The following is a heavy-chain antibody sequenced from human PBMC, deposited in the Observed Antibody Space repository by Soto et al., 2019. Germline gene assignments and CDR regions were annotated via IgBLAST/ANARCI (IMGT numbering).Heavy chain of an antibody. CDR3: ARDGTYSSGWYFAFDI. J-gene: IGHJ3*02. CDR2: ISAYNGNT. D-gene: IGHD6-19*01. Sequence: ALLKGACKGAGYGYPIDVSSWVRKTTRQGLEWMGWISAYNGNTNYAQKLQGRVTMTTDTSTSTAYMELRSLRSDDTAVYYCARDGTYSSGWYFAFDIWGQGTMVTVSS. CDR1: GYGYPIDV. V-gene: IGHV1-18*01.